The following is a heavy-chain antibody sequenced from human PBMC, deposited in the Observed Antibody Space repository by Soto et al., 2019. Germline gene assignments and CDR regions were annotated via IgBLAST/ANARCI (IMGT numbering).Heavy chain of an antibody. CDR2: INPSGGTT. D-gene: IGHD2-15*01. CDR3: ARVRGGGSEYFFDY. J-gene: IGHJ4*02. V-gene: IGHV1-46*01. CDR1: GYTFTRYN. Sequence: WASLKVSCKASGYTFTRYNVHWVRQAPGQGLEWMAIINPSGGTTYYVQKFEGRVTLTTDTSTSTVYMELSSLRSDDTAVYYCARVRGGGSEYFFDYWGQGTLVTVSS.